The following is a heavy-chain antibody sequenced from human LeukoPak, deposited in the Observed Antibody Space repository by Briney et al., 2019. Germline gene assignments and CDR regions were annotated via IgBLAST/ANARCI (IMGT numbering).Heavy chain of an antibody. Sequence: GGSLRLSCAASGFTFSSYAMSWVRQAPGKGLEWVSAISGSGGSTYYAESVKGRFTISRDNSKNTLYLQLNSLRDEDTALYYCAREGCRRDAVCYRGAFDIWGQGTMVTVSS. CDR1: GFTFSSYA. J-gene: IGHJ3*02. CDR2: ISGSGGST. CDR3: AREGCRRDAVCYRGAFDI. D-gene: IGHD1-14*01. V-gene: IGHV3-23*01.